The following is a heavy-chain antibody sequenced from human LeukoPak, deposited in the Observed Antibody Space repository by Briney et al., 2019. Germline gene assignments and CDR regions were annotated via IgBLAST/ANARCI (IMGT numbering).Heavy chain of an antibody. CDR2: IKQDGCEK. J-gene: IGHJ4*02. D-gene: IGHD3-9*01. V-gene: IGHV3-7*01. CDR1: GFTFSSYW. CDR3: ARRLRRYFDWPPYYFDY. Sequence: GGSLRLSCAASGFTFSSYWMSWLRQAPGRGLEWVANIKQDGCEKYYVDSVEGRFPISRDNAQNSLYLQMNSLRAEDTAVYYCARRLRRYFDWPPYYFDYWGQGTLVTVSS.